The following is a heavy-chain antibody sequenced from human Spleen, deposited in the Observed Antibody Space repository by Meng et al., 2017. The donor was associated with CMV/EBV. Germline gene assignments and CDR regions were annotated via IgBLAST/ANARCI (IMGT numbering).Heavy chain of an antibody. CDR2: ISAYNGDT. V-gene: IGHV1-18*01. Sequence: ASVKVSCKASGYTFTSYGINWVRQAPGQGLEWMGWISAYNGDTNYAQKLQGRVTMTTDTSTTTAYMELRSLRSDDTAVYYCARGPSLQYQLLSYYYYYYGMDVWGQGTTVTVSS. D-gene: IGHD2-2*01. CDR1: GYTFTSYG. CDR3: ARGPSLQYQLLSYYYYYYGMDV. J-gene: IGHJ6*02.